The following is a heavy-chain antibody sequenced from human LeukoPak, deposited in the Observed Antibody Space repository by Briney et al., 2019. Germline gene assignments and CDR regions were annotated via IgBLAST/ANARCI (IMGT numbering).Heavy chain of an antibody. V-gene: IGHV3-21*01. J-gene: IGHJ4*02. Sequence: GGSLRLSCAASGFTFSSYSMNWVRQAPGKGLEWVSSISSSSSYIYYADSVKGRFTISRDNAKNSLYLQMNSLRAEDTAVYYCARGSGYCSGGSCYSGYNFDYWSQGTLVTVSS. CDR3: ARGSGYCSGGSCYSGYNFDY. D-gene: IGHD2-15*01. CDR2: ISSSSSYI. CDR1: GFTFSSYS.